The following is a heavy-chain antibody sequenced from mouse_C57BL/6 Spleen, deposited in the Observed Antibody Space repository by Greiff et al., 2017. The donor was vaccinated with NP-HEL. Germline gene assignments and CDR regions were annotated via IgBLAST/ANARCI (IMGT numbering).Heavy chain of an antibody. Sequence: DVKLQESGPGLVKPSPSLSLTCSVTGYSITSGYYWNWIRQFPGNKLEWMGYISYDGSNNYNPSLKNRISFTRDTSKNQFFMKLTPVTTEDTATYYCERDASYYYGSSHWYFDVWGTGTTVTVSS. J-gene: IGHJ1*03. CDR1: GYSITSGYY. V-gene: IGHV3-6*01. CDR3: ERDASYYYGSSHWYFDV. CDR2: ISYDGSN. D-gene: IGHD1-1*01.